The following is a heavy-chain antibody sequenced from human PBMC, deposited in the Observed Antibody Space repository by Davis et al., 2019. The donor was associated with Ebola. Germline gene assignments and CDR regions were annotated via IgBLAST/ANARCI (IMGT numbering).Heavy chain of an antibody. CDR1: KFTLSSYR. CDR3: ARDPLIIGDATTDS. D-gene: IGHD2/OR15-2a*01. V-gene: IGHV3-7*01. Sequence: GASLKISCAASKFTLSSYRMSWVRQAPGKGLEWVATIENDGSKKYYMDSVKGRFTISRDNAKNSLFLQMNSLRADDTAVYYCARDPLIIGDATTDSWGQGTLVTVSS. J-gene: IGHJ5*01. CDR2: IENDGSKK.